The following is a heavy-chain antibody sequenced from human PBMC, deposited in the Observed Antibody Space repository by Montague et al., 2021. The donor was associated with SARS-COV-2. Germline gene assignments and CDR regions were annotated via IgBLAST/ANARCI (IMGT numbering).Heavy chain of an antibody. Sequence: SETLSLTCAVSGYSISSSNWWGWIRQAPGRGLEWIGYIYHTGSTNYNPSLKSRVTISVDTSKNQFSLKLRSVTAADTAVYYCARRQLWFDYWGQGTLVTVSS. J-gene: IGHJ4*02. D-gene: IGHD5-18*01. CDR1: GYSISSSNW. V-gene: IGHV4-28*01. CDR3: ARRQLWFDY. CDR2: IYHTGST.